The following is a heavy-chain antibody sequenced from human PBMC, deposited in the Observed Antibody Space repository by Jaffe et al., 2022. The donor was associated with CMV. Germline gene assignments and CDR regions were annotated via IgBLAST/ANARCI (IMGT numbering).Heavy chain of an antibody. CDR1: GFTFSSYG. D-gene: IGHD2-2*01. CDR2: IWYDGSNK. V-gene: IGHV3-33*01. J-gene: IGHJ6*02. CDR3: ARETIPLGYCSSTSVCDGMDV. Sequence: QVQLVESGGGVVQPGRSLRLSCAASGFTFSSYGMHWVRQAPGKGLEWVAVIWYDGSNKYYADSVKGRFTISRDNSKNTLYLQMNSLRAEDTAVYYCARETIPLGYCSSTSVCDGMDVWGQGTTVTVSS.